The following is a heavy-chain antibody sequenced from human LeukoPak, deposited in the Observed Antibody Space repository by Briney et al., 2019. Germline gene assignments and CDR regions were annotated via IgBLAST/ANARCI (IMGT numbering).Heavy chain of an antibody. CDR3: AKPGRGGLYGGGFQH. CDR1: GFTFSSYA. V-gene: IGHV3-23*01. CDR2: MSGSGGST. Sequence: PGGSLRLSCAASGFTFSSYAVSWVRQAPGKGLEWVSAMSGSGGSTFYAESVKGRFTISRDNSKNTLYLQMNSLRAEDTALYYCAKPGRGGLYGGGFQHWGQGTLVTVSS. D-gene: IGHD2-8*01. J-gene: IGHJ1*01.